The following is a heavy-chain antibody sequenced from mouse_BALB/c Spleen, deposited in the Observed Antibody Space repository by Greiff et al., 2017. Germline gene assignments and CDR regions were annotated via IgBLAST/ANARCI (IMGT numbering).Heavy chain of an antibody. CDR1: GFSLTGYG. D-gene: IGHD2-4*01. V-gene: IGHV2-6-7*01. CDR2: IWGDGST. CDR3: AREEGMITTSAMDY. J-gene: IGHJ4*01. Sequence: VQRVESGPGLVAPSQSLSITCTVSGFSLTGYGVNWVRQPPGKGLEWLGMIWGDGSTDYNSALKSRLSISKDNSKSQVFLKMNSLQTDDTARYYCAREEGMITTSAMDYWGQGTSVTVSS.